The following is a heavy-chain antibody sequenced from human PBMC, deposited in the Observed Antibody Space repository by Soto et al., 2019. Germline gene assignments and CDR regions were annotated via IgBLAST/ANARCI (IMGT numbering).Heavy chain of an antibody. CDR1: GGTFSSLA. CDR2: LVPVFDTA. CDR3: ARSPGVSDY. Sequence: QVQLVQSGAEVKKPGSSVKVSCKASGGTFSSLAISWVRQAPGQGLEWMGGLVPVFDTANYAQKFQDRVTITADKSTSTSYMELSSLRSEDTAVYYCARSPGVSDYWGQGTLVTVSS. D-gene: IGHD3-10*01. V-gene: IGHV1-69*06. J-gene: IGHJ4*02.